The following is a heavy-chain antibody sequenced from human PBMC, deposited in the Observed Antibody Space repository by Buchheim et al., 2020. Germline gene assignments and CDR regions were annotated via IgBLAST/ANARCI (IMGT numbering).Heavy chain of an antibody. V-gene: IGHV3-48*01. CDR3: ASWYFYNSSGSFYTFDN. CDR2: IDAIGYTI. J-gene: IGHJ4*02. CDR1: GLTFRDYD. Sequence: EVQLVESGGALVQPGESLRLSCSASGLTFRDYDMNWVRQAPGKGLEWISYIDAIGYTIYYTDSVRGRFTISRDNAKNSLYLQMHSLRAEDTAVYYCASWYFYNSSGSFYTFDNWGQGTLVTVSS. D-gene: IGHD3-22*01.